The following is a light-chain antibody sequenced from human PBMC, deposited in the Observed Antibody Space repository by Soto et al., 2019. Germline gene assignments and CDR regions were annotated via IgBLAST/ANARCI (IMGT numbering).Light chain of an antibody. CDR3: QQANSFPPT. V-gene: IGKV1-12*01. CDR2: AAS. J-gene: IGKJ5*01. CDR1: QRVSSW. Sequence: DVQMTQSPSSVSASVGDRVTITCRASQRVSSWVAWYQQKPGKAPKLLIYAASSLQSGVPSRLSGSGSGTDFNLTISSLQPEDFATYYCQQANSFPPTFGQGTRLEIK.